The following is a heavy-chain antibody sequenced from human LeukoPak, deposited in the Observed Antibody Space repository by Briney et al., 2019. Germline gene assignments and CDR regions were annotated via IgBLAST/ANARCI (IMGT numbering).Heavy chain of an antibody. D-gene: IGHD3-22*01. CDR1: GGSISSYY. J-gene: IGHJ4*02. CDR2: IYYRGST. V-gene: IGHV4-59*01. Sequence: SETLSLTCTVSGGSISSYYWSWIRQPPGKGLEWIGYIYYRGSTNYNPSLKSRVTISVDTSKNQFSLKLSSVTAADTAVYYCARGSYYYDSSGIMRGPFDYWGQGTLVTVSS. CDR3: ARGSYYYDSSGIMRGPFDY.